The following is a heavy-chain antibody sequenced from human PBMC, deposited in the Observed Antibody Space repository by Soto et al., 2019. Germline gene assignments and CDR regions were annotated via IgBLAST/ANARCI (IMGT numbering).Heavy chain of an antibody. CDR2: TYYRSKWNN. D-gene: IGHD6-13*01. J-gene: IGHJ4*02. Sequence: PSQTLCLTCAISGDSVSSNSAAWNWVRQSPSRGLEWLGRTYYRSKWNNDYAVSVKRRITINPDTSKNQFSLQLNSVTPEDTAVYYCAREGGDSSCWYFDYWGQGTLVTVSS. CDR1: GDSVSSNSAA. CDR3: AREGGDSSCWYFDY. V-gene: IGHV6-1*01.